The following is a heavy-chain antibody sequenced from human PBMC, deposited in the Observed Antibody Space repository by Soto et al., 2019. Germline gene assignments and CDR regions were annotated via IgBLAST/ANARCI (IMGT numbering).Heavy chain of an antibody. Sequence: ASVKVSCKASGYIFTSYGISWVRQAPGQGLEWMGWISAYNGNANYAQKLQGRVTMTTDTSTSTAYMELRSLRSDDTAVYYCARVPGWYGASSVSPGDYWGQGTLVTVSS. V-gene: IGHV1-18*01. CDR2: ISAYNGNA. CDR1: GYIFTSYG. CDR3: ARVPGWYGASSVSPGDY. D-gene: IGHD6-6*01. J-gene: IGHJ4*02.